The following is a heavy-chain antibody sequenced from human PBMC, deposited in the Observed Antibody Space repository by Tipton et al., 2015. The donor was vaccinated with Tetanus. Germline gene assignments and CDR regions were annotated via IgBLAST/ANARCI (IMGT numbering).Heavy chain of an antibody. V-gene: IGHV3-33*01. J-gene: IGHJ4*02. CDR2: SWYDGTDK. Sequence: AASGFIFSSYGMHWVRQAPGKGLEWVAVSWYDGTDKYYADSVKGRFTISRDNSKNTLYLQMNSLRAEDTAVYYCAREADCSGGSCFSGDFDNWGQGTQVTVSS. D-gene: IGHD2-15*01. CDR1: GFIFSSYG. CDR3: AREADCSGGSCFSGDFDN.